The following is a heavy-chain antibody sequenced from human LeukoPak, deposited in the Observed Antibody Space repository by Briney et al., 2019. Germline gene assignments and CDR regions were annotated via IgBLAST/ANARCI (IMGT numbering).Heavy chain of an antibody. CDR2: ISSSSSYI. Sequence: PGGSLRLSCAASGFTFSSYSMNWVRQAPGKGLEWVSSISSSSSYIYYADSVKGRFTISRDNAKNSLYLQMNSLRAEDMAVYYCARDRDCSGGSCYPVAREYYYYGMDVWGQGTTVTVSS. J-gene: IGHJ6*02. CDR3: ARDRDCSGGSCYPVAREYYYYGMDV. CDR1: GFTFSSYS. V-gene: IGHV3-21*01. D-gene: IGHD2-15*01.